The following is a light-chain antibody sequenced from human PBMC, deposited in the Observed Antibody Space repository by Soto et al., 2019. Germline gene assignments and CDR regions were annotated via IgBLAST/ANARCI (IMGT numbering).Light chain of an antibody. CDR3: AAWDDSLSVL. CDR2: DNN. Sequence: QSVLTQPPSASGTPGQRVTISCSGSSSNIGSNSVYWYQQLPGTAPKLIIYDNNQRPSGVPDRFSGSKSGTSASLAISGLRSEDEADYYCAAWDDSLSVLFGGGTKLTFL. V-gene: IGLV1-47*02. CDR1: SSNIGSNS. J-gene: IGLJ2*01.